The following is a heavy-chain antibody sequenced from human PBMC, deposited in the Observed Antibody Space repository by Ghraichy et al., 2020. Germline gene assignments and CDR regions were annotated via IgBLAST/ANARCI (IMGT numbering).Heavy chain of an antibody. CDR2: IYYSGST. CDR3: ARDSGSYYFDY. J-gene: IGHJ4*02. V-gene: IGHV4-39*02. D-gene: IGHD1-26*01. CDR1: GGSISSSSYY. Sequence: GSLSLTCTVSGGSISSSSYYWGWLRQPPGKGLEWIGSIYYSGSTYYNPSLKSRVTISVDTSKNQFSLKLSSVTAADTAVYYCARDSGSYYFDYWGQGTLVTVSS.